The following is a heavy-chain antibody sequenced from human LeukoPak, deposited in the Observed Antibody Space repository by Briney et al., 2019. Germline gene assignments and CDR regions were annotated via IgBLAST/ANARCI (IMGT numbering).Heavy chain of an antibody. CDR1: GGSITSYY. CDR2: INHSGST. CDR3: ARGPSQWLVRDDAFDI. D-gene: IGHD6-19*01. Sequence: SETLSLTCTVSGGSITSYYWSWIRQPPGKGLEWIGEINHSGSTNYNPSLKSRVTISVDTSKNQSSLKLSSVTAADTAVYYCARGPSQWLVRDDAFDIWGQGTMVTVSS. V-gene: IGHV4-34*01. J-gene: IGHJ3*02.